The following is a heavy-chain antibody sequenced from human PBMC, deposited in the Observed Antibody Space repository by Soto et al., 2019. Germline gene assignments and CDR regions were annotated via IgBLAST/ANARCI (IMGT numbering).Heavy chain of an antibody. CDR2: IWYDGSNK. CDR1: GFTFSSYG. J-gene: IGHJ4*02. CDR3: ARDPAAGTGGDYYFDY. V-gene: IGHV3-33*01. D-gene: IGHD6-13*01. Sequence: GGSLRLSCAASGFTFSSYGMHWVRQAPGKGLEWVAVIWYDGSNKYYADSVKGRLTIARANSKNTLYLQMNSLRAEDTAVYYCARDPAAGTGGDYYFDYWGQGTLVTVSS.